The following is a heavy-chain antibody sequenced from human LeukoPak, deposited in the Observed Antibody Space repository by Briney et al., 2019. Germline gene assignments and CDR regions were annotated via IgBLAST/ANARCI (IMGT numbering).Heavy chain of an antibody. CDR2: IYYSGST. CDR1: GGSISSYY. V-gene: IGHV4-59*01. Sequence: PSETLSLTCTVPGGSISSYYWSWIRQPPGKGLEWIGYIYYSGSTNYNPSLKSRVTISVDTSKNQFSLKLSSVTAADTAVYYCARGVFLDYWGQGTLVTVSS. CDR3: ARGVFLDY. J-gene: IGHJ4*02.